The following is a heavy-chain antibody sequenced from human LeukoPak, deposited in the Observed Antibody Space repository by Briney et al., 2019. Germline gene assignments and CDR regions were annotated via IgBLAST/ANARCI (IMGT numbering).Heavy chain of an antibody. Sequence: PSQTLSLTCTDSGGSISSGGYYWSWIRQHPGKGLEWIGYIYYSGSTYYNPSLKSRVTISVDTSKNQFSLKLSSVTAADTAVYYCARDGPLQHFDYWGQGTLVTVSS. CDR3: ARDGPLQHFDY. J-gene: IGHJ4*02. CDR1: GGSISSGGYY. CDR2: IYYSGST. V-gene: IGHV4-31*03. D-gene: IGHD4-11*01.